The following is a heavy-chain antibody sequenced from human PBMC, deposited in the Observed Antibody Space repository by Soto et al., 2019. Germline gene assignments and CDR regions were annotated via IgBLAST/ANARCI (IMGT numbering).Heavy chain of an antibody. D-gene: IGHD6-13*01. CDR3: AIDLAAAGHRYYYYYGMDV. J-gene: IGHJ6*02. CDR1: GFTFSSYG. Sequence: QVQLVESGGGVVQPGRSLRLSCAASGFTFSSYGMHWVRQAPGKGLEWVAVISYDGSNKYYADSVKGRFTISRDNSKNTLYLQMNSLRAEDTAVYYCAIDLAAAGHRYYYYYGMDVWGQGTTVTVSS. V-gene: IGHV3-30*03. CDR2: ISYDGSNK.